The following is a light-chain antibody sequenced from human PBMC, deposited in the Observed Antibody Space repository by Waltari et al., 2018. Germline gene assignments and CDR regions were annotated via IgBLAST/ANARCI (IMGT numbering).Light chain of an antibody. CDR3: QQYYSTPQA. V-gene: IGKV4-1*01. J-gene: IGKJ1*01. Sequence: IVMTQSPSSLAWSLGGEATINRQSRQSVLYSSNNKNYLAWYQQKPGQPPRLLIYWASTRESGVPDRFSGSGSGTDFTLTISSLQAEDVALYYCQQYYSTPQAFGQGTKVEI. CDR2: WAS. CDR1: QSVLYSSNNKNY.